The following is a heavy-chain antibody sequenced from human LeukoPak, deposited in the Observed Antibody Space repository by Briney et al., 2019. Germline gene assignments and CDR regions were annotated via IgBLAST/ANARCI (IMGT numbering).Heavy chain of an antibody. CDR3: ARDPGYYDSSGYLAPYYYYYGMDV. CDR2: IYYSGST. D-gene: IGHD3-22*01. V-gene: IGHV4-59*01. CDR1: GGSISSYY. J-gene: IGHJ6*02. Sequence: SETLSLTCTVSGGSISSYYWSWIRQPPGKGLEWIGYIYYSGSTNYNPSLKSRVTISVDTSKNQFSLKLSPVTAADTAVYYCARDPGYYDSSGYLAPYYYYYGMDVWGQGITVTVSS.